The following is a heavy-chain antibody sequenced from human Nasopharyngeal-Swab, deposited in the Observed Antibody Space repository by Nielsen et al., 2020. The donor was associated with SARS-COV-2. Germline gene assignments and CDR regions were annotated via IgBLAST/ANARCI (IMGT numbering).Heavy chain of an antibody. Sequence: VRQAPGKGLEWVGFIRSKAYGGTTEYAASVKGRFTISRDDSKSIAYLQMNSLRAEDTAVYYCARDLGSTFYYFDYWGQGTLVTVSS. CDR3: ARDLGSTFYYFDY. CDR2: IRSKAYGGTT. D-gene: IGHD3-10*01. J-gene: IGHJ4*02. V-gene: IGHV3-49*02.